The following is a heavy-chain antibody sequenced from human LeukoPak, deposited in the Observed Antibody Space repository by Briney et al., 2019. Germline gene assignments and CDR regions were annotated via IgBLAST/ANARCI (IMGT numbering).Heavy chain of an antibody. CDR1: GGSISSNSYY. Sequence: TSETLSLTCAVSGGSISSNSYYWGWIRQPPGKGLEWIGSIYYSGSTYYNPSLKSRVTISVDTSKNQFSLKLSSVTAADTAVYYCARTRYYYNSRSYGAPYYFDYWGQGTLVTVSS. J-gene: IGHJ4*02. D-gene: IGHD3-10*01. CDR2: IYYSGST. CDR3: ARTRYYYNSRSYGAPYYFDY. V-gene: IGHV4-39*01.